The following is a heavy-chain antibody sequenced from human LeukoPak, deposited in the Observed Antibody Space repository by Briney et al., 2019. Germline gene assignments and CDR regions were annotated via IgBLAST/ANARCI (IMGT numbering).Heavy chain of an antibody. Sequence: GGSLRLSCAASGFTFSSYWMSWVRQAPGKGLEWVANIKQDGSEKYYVDSVKGRFTISRDNAKNSLYLQMNSRRAEDTAVYYCARDDSDYGDYERFDYWGQGTLVTVSS. CDR1: GFTFSSYW. V-gene: IGHV3-7*01. D-gene: IGHD4-17*01. J-gene: IGHJ4*02. CDR3: ARDDSDYGDYERFDY. CDR2: IKQDGSEK.